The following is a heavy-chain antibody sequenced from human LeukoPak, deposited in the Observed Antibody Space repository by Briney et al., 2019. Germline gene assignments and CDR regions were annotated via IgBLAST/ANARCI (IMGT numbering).Heavy chain of an antibody. CDR3: ARQKGSKYYDILTGYYWVFDY. CDR2: IYYSGST. J-gene: IGHJ4*02. Sequence: SETLSLTCTVSGGSISSSSYYWGWIRQPPGKGLEWIGSIYYSGSTYYNPSLKSRVTISVDTSKNQFSLKLSSVTAADTAVYYCARQKGSKYYDILTGYYWVFDYWGQGTLVTVSS. CDR1: GGSISSSSYY. D-gene: IGHD3-9*01. V-gene: IGHV4-39*07.